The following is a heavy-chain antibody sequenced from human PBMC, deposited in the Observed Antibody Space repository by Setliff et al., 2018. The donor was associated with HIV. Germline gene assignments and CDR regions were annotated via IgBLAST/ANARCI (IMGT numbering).Heavy chain of an antibody. CDR1: GYTFTGYY. J-gene: IGHJ6*04. CDR3: ASGKGVRGVIIRGGLDV. D-gene: IGHD3-10*01. Sequence: ASVKVSCKAFGYTFTGYYMHWVRQAPGQGLEWMGWINPKSGATNYTQKFKDRFIMTRDTSISTAYMELSSLTSEDTAVYYCASGKGVRGVIIRGGLDVWGKGTTVTVSS. V-gene: IGHV1-2*02. CDR2: INPKSGAT.